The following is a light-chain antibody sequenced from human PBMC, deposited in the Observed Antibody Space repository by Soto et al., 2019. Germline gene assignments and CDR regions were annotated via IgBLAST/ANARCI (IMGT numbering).Light chain of an antibody. CDR3: SSYGGSNNFV. CDR2: EVT. J-gene: IGLJ1*01. Sequence: QSVLTQPPSASGSPGQSVTISCTGTSSDVGAYNYVSWYRQHPGKAPKLMIYEVTNRPAGVPDRFSGSKSGNTASLTVSGLKAEDEADYYCSSYGGSNNFVFGTGTKLTVL. CDR1: SSDVGAYNY. V-gene: IGLV2-8*01.